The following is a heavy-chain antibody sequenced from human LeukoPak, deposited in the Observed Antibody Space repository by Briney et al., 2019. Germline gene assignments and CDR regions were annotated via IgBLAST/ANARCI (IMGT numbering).Heavy chain of an antibody. V-gene: IGHV3-7*03. CDR2: IKQDGSEK. Sequence: GGSLRLSCAASGFSFSRSWMSWVRQAPGKGLEWVANIKQDGSEKYHVDSVKGRFTISRDNAKNSLYLQMNSLRAEDTAVYYCARDGPRSSWFKYYYYGMDVWGQGTTVTVPS. CDR3: ARDGPRSSWFKYYYYGMDV. J-gene: IGHJ6*02. D-gene: IGHD6-13*01. CDR1: GFSFSRSW.